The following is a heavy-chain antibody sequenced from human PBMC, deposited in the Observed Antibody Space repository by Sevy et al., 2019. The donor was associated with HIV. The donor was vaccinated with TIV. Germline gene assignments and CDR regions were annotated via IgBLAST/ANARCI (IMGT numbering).Heavy chain of an antibody. CDR3: ARLPTGLQSFNYLLSTYFDS. CDR2: IKQDGSEK. V-gene: IGHV3-7*01. D-gene: IGHD3-9*01. J-gene: IGHJ4*02. CDR1: GFTFSSYW. Sequence: GSLRLSCAASGFTFSSYWMSWVRQAPGKGLEWVANIKQDGSEKYYVDSVKGRFTISRDNAKNSLSLQINDLRAEDTAVYYCARLPTGLQSFNYLLSTYFDSWGQGTLVTVSS.